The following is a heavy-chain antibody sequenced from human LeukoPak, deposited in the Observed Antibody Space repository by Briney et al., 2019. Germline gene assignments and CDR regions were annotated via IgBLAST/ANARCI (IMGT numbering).Heavy chain of an antibody. Sequence: PGGSLRLSCAASGFTVSSNYMSWVRQAPGKGLEWVSVIYSGGSTYYADSVKGRFTISRDNSKNTLYLQMNSLRAEDTAVYYCARDRVEMATTGNYYYYGMDVWGQGTMVTVSS. D-gene: IGHD5-24*01. CDR1: GFTVSSNY. CDR3: ARDRVEMATTGNYYYYGMDV. J-gene: IGHJ6*02. V-gene: IGHV3-66*01. CDR2: IYSGGST.